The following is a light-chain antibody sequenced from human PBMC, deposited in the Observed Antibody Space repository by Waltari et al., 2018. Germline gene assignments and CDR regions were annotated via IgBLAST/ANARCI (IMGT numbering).Light chain of an antibody. CDR3: QQRSNWPKT. V-gene: IGKV3-11*01. J-gene: IGKJ5*01. CDR2: DAS. Sequence: DIVLTQSPATLSLSPGERATLSCMASQSVSSYLAWYQQKPGQAPRLLIYDASNRATGIPARFSGSGSGTDFTLTISSLEPEDFAVYYCQQRSNWPKTFGQGTRLEIK. CDR1: QSVSSY.